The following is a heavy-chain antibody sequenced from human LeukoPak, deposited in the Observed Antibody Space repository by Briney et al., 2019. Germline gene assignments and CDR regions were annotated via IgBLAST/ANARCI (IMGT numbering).Heavy chain of an antibody. CDR3: ARADYGDYARFDP. CDR1: GFTFSSYA. D-gene: IGHD4-17*01. V-gene: IGHV3-23*01. CDR2: ISGSGGST. J-gene: IGHJ5*02. Sequence: PGGSLRLSCAASGFTFSSYAMSWVRRAPGKGLEWVSAISGSGGSTYYADSVKGRFTISRDNSKNTLYLQMNSLRAEDTAVYYCARADYGDYARFDPWGQGTLVTVSS.